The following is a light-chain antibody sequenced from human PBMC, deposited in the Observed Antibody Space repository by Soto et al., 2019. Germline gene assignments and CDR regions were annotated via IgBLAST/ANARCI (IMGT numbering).Light chain of an antibody. CDR1: QSVSSSR. V-gene: IGKV3-20*01. J-gene: IGKJ1*01. CDR2: GAS. Sequence: EVVLTQSPGTLSLSSGERATLSCRASQSVSSSRLAWYQQKLGQAPRLLIYGASSRATGIPDRFSGSGSGTGFTLTISRLEPEDFAVYYCQHYGSSPRTFGRGTKVEIK. CDR3: QHYGSSPRT.